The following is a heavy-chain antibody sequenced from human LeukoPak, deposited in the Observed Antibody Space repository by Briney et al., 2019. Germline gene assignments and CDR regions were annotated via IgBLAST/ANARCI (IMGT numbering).Heavy chain of an antibody. CDR3: ARDFDPITMIVPGYFDY. J-gene: IGHJ4*02. CDR1: EFTFSNYA. V-gene: IGHV3-23*01. Sequence: PGGSLRLSCAASEFTFSNYAMTWVRQAPGKGLKWVSTISGSGTATYYADSVKGRFTISRDNSKNTLYLQMNSLRAEDTAVYYCARDFDPITMIVPGYFDYWGQGTLVTVSS. D-gene: IGHD3-22*01. CDR2: ISGSGTAT.